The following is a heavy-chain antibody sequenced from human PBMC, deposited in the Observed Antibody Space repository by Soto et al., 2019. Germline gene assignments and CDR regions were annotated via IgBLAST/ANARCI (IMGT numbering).Heavy chain of an antibody. CDR3: ATSYGSGYRAFDY. V-gene: IGHV1-69*04. CDR2: VNPILSMS. D-gene: IGHD3-10*01. J-gene: IGHJ4*02. Sequence: QVQLVQSGAEVKRPGSSVKVSCKASGDTFSFYSINWVRQAPGLGLEWMGRVNPILSMSNYAQRFQGGVTMTADKSTSTDYMELSGLRSEDTAMYYCATSYGSGYRAFDYWGQGALVTVSS. CDR1: GDTFSFYS.